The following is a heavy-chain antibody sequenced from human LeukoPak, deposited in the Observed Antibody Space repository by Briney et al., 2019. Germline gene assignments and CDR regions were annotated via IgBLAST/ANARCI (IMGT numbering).Heavy chain of an antibody. CDR1: GHSYTSYW. Sequence: GESLKISCKGSGHSYTSYWIGWVRQMPGKGLEWMGIIYPGDSDTRYSPSFQGQVTISADKSISTAYLQRSSLKASDTAMYYCARLSGSSWFDYWGQGTLVTVSS. CDR3: ARLSGSSWFDY. V-gene: IGHV5-51*01. CDR2: IYPGDSDT. D-gene: IGHD6-13*01. J-gene: IGHJ4*02.